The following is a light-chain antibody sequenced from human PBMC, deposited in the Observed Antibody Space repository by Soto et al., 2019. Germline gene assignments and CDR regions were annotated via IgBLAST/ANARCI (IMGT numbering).Light chain of an antibody. CDR3: QQRNIWPPVT. J-gene: IGKJ5*01. CDR2: GAF. Sequence: EVLMTQSPATLSMSPGGRATLSCRASPSVTNFLAWYQQKPGQAPRLLIYGAFNRATGIPARFSGSGSGTDFTLTISSLEPEDSAIYYCQQRNIWPPVTFGQGTRLEIK. CDR1: PSVTNF. V-gene: IGKV3-11*01.